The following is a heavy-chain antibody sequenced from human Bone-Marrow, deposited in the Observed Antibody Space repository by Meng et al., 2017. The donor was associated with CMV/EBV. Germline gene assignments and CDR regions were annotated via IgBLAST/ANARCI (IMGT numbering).Heavy chain of an antibody. D-gene: IGHD1-26*01. CDR2: IWYDGSNK. V-gene: IGHV3-33*06. Sequence: GESLKISCAASGFTFSSYGMHWVRQAPGKGLEWVTVIWYDGSNKYNADSVKGRFTISRDNSKNTLYLQMNSLRAEDTAVYYCAKSQSGSYSREYYFDYWGQGTLVTVSS. CDR1: GFTFSSYG. J-gene: IGHJ4*02. CDR3: AKSQSGSYSREYYFDY.